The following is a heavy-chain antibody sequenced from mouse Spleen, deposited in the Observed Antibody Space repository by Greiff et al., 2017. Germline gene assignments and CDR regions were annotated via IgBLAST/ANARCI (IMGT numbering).Heavy chain of an antibody. CDR2: IDPANGNT. Sequence: VQLQQSVAELVRPGASVKLSCTASGFTIKNTYMHWVKQRPEQGLEWIGRIDPANGNTKYAPKFQGKATITADTSSNTAYLQLSCLTSEDTAIYYCALGLPGATGGYWGQGTTLTVSS. V-gene: IGHV14-3*01. CDR1: GFTIKNTY. CDR3: ALGLPGATGGY. J-gene: IGHJ2*01. D-gene: IGHD6-1*01.